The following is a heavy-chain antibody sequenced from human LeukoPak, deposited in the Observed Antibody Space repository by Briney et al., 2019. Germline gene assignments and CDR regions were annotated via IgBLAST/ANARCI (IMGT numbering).Heavy chain of an antibody. V-gene: IGHV1-69*05. CDR2: IIPIFGTT. CDR3: ARDGYYDSSGYYWVDY. CDR1: GGTFSGYA. D-gene: IGHD3-22*01. J-gene: IGHJ4*02. Sequence: SVKVSCKASGGTFSGYAISWVRQAPGQGLEWMGGIIPIFGTTNYAQKFQGRVTITTDESTSTAYMELSSLRSEDTAVYYCARDGYYDSSGYYWVDYWGQGTLVTVSS.